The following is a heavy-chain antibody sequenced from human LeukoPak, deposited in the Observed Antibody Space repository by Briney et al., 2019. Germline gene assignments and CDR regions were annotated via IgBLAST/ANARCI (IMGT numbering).Heavy chain of an antibody. Sequence: GGSLRLSCVTSGFTFTNHWMSWVRQAPGKGLEWVANIREDGGHTNYVDSVKGRFTISRDNAKNSLYLQMNSLRAEDTAVYYCAREEGGSGWSYYYYYYMDVWGKGTTVTISS. CDR1: GFTFTNHW. CDR3: AREEGGSGWSYYYYYYMDV. V-gene: IGHV3-7*01. J-gene: IGHJ6*03. CDR2: IREDGGHT. D-gene: IGHD6-19*01.